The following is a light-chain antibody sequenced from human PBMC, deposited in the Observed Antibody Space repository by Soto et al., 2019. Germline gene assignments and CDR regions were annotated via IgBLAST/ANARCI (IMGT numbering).Light chain of an antibody. V-gene: IGLV9-49*01. CDR3: GADHGRGSNLVXPGV. CDR2: VCTGGIVG. J-gene: IGLJ1*01. Sequence: QPFLTQPPSASASLVASVTLTGSLSSCYSNYRLDCYQQRPGRGPRFVMRVCTGGIVGSNLDGIPYRFSVLGSGLNRYLTIKKIQEEDETDYHCGADHGRGSNLVXPGVVGTGTKVXV. CDR1: SCYSNYR.